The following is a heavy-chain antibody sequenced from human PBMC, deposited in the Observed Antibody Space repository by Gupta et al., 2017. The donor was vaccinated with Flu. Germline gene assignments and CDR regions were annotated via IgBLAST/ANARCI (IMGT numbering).Heavy chain of an antibody. CDR2: VSYDGSDN. J-gene: IGHJ4*02. CDR1: GFTFRTSG. D-gene: IGHD1-26*01. CDR3: AKVGGGSGSYHAYIDY. Sequence: QVQLVESGGGVVQPGRSLRLSGAASGFTFRTSGLHWVRQAPGKGLEWVALVSYDGSDNYYADSVKGRFIISRDNSKNMLYLQMNSLRAEDTAVYYCAKVGGGSGSYHAYIDYWGQGTLVTVAS. V-gene: IGHV3-30*18.